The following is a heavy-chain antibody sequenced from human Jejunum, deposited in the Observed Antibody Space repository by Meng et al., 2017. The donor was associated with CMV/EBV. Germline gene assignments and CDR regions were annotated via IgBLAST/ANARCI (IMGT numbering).Heavy chain of an antibody. CDR3: TRDPNQLVLEYFQH. J-gene: IGHJ1*01. Sequence: GFTFSAYEMNWVRQIPGKGLEWISYISSSGSTIYHADSVKGRFTISRDDVKNSLYLLMESLRAEDTAVYYCTRDPNQLVLEYFQHWGQGTPVTVSS. CDR1: GFTFSAYE. D-gene: IGHD1-14*01. CDR2: ISSSGSTI. V-gene: IGHV3-48*03.